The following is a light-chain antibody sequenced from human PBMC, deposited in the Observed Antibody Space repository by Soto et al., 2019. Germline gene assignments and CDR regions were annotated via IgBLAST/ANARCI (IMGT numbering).Light chain of an antibody. J-gene: IGKJ1*01. V-gene: IGKV1-39*01. CDR3: QQSYNSPLT. Sequence: DIQMTQSPSTLSASVGARVTITCRASQSISSWLAWYQQKPGKAPKLLIYGVSTLQVGVPSRFSGSGFGTDFSLTISSLQPADFGTYFCQQSYNSPLTFGQGTKVDI. CDR2: GVS. CDR1: QSISSW.